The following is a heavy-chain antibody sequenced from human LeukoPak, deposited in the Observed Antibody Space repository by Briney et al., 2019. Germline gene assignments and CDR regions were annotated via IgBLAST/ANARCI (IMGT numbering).Heavy chain of an antibody. CDR1: GGSISSDY. J-gene: IGHJ6*03. Sequence: SETLSLTCTVSGGSISSDYWSWIRQPAGKGVEWIGRLYTSGNTKYNPSLKSRVTISVDTSKNQFSLRLNSVSAADTAVYYCARDLASSSWYGFYYYYMDVWGKGTTVTISS. CDR2: LYTSGNT. D-gene: IGHD6-13*01. V-gene: IGHV4-4*07. CDR3: ARDLASSSWYGFYYYYMDV.